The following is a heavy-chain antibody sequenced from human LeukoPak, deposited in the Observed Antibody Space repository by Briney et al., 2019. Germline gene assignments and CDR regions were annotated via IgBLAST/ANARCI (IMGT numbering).Heavy chain of an antibody. J-gene: IGHJ4*02. Sequence: GGSLRLSCAASGFTFSSYGMHCVLQAPGKGLEWVAFIRYDGSNKYYADSVKGRFTISRDNSKNTLYLQMNSLRAEDTAVYYCAKPASSSWGLFDYWGQGTLVTVSS. V-gene: IGHV3-30*02. CDR3: AKPASSSWGLFDY. D-gene: IGHD6-13*01. CDR1: GFTFSSYG. CDR2: IRYDGSNK.